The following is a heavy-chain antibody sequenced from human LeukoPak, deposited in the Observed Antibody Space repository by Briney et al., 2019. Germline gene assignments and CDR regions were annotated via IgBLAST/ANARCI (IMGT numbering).Heavy chain of an antibody. CDR1: GFTFSSYS. D-gene: IGHD6-19*01. Sequence: PGGSLRLSCAASGFTFSSYSMNWVRQAPGKGLEWVSSISSSSSYMYYADSVKGRFTISRDNAKNSLYLQMNSLRAEDTAVYYCARTRTGSGWEALNYWGQGTLVTVSS. V-gene: IGHV3-21*01. J-gene: IGHJ4*02. CDR2: ISSSSSYM. CDR3: ARTRTGSGWEALNY.